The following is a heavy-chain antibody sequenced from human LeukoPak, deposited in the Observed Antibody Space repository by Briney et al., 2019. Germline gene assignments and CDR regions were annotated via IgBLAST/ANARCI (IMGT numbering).Heavy chain of an antibody. CDR2: ISSSSSYT. D-gene: IGHD3-9*01. J-gene: IGHJ3*02. CDR3: ARVRDYDILTGYNDAFDI. V-gene: IGHV3-11*06. Sequence: GGPLRLSCAASGFTFSDYYMSWIRQASGKGLEWVSYISSSSSYTNYADSVKGRFTISRDNAKNSLYLQMNSLRAEDTAVHYCARVRDYDILTGYNDAFDIWGQGTMVTVSS. CDR1: GFTFSDYY.